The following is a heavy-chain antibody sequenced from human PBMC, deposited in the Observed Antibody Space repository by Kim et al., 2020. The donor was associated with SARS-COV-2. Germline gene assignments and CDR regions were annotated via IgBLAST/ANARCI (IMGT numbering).Heavy chain of an antibody. CDR3: KVDSSGYPRDGAFDI. CDR1: GFTFGDYA. D-gene: IGHD3-22*01. V-gene: IGHV3-49*03. Sequence: GGSLRLSCTASGFTFGDYAMSWFRQAPGKGLEWVGFIRSKAYGGTTEYAASVKGRFTISRDDSKSIAYLQMNSLKTEDTAVYYCKVDSSGYPRDGAFDIWGPGTMVTVSS. J-gene: IGHJ3*02. CDR2: IRSKAYGGTT.